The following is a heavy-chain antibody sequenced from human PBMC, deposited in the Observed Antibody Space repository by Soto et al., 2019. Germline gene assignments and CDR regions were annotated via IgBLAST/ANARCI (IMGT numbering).Heavy chain of an antibody. Sequence: SETLSLTCAVYGGSFSGYYWSWIRQPPGKGLEWIGEINHSGSTNYNPSLKSRVTISVDTSKNQFSLKLSSMTAADTAVYYCALGNYYFDYWGQGTLVTVSS. CDR2: INHSGST. CDR3: ALGNYYFDY. J-gene: IGHJ4*02. V-gene: IGHV4-34*01. CDR1: GGSFSGYY. D-gene: IGHD7-27*01.